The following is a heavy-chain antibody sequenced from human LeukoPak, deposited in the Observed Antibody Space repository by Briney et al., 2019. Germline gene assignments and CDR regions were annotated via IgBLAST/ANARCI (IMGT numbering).Heavy chain of an antibody. J-gene: IGHJ4*02. D-gene: IGHD3-3*01. CDR2: INPSGGST. CDR1: GYTFTSYY. CDR3: ARVTDYDFWSGPYYFDY. V-gene: IGHV1-46*03. Sequence: GASVKVSCKASGYTFTSYYMHWVRQAPGQGLEWMGIINPSGGSTSYAQKFQGRVTMTRDTSTSTVYTELSSLRSEDTAVYYCARVTDYDFWSGPYYFDYWGQGTLATVSS.